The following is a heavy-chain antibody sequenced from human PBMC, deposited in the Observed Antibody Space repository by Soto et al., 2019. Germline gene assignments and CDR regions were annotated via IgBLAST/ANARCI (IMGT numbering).Heavy chain of an antibody. Sequence: SETLSLTCTVSGGSISSYYWSWIRQPPGKGLEWIGYIYYSGSTNYNPSLKSRVTISVDTSKNQFSLKLSSVTAADTAAYYCARHGNVIGYCSSTSCSTDFDYWGQGTLVTVSS. CDR3: ARHGNVIGYCSSTSCSTDFDY. D-gene: IGHD2-2*02. CDR2: IYYSGST. CDR1: GGSISSYY. V-gene: IGHV4-59*08. J-gene: IGHJ4*02.